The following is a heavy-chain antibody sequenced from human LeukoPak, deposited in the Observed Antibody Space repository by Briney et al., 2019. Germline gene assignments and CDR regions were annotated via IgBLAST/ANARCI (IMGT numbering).Heavy chain of an antibody. D-gene: IGHD6-13*01. CDR3: ARAEAAGPFDY. CDR1: GYTFTSYY. Sequence: ASVKVSCKASGYTFTSYYMHWVRQAPGQGLEWMGKINPSGGSTSYAQKFQGRVTMTRDTSTSTVYMELSSLRSEDTAVYYCARAEAAGPFDYWGQGTLVTVSS. CDR2: INPSGGST. J-gene: IGHJ4*02. V-gene: IGHV1-46*01.